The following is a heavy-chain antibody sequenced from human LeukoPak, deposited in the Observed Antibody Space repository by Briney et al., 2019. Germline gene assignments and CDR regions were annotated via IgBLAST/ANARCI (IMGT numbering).Heavy chain of an antibody. D-gene: IGHD3-22*01. CDR3: ATDSGRLVVT. J-gene: IGHJ4*02. CDR1: GLTFTDAW. V-gene: IGHV3-15*01. CDR2: IRSKADGGTT. Sequence: GGSLRLSCAASGLTFTDAWMSWVRQGPGKGLEWVGRIRSKADGGTTDYGAPVKGRFTISRDDSKNTVYLQMNSLKTDDTALYYCATDSGRLVVTWGQGTLVTVSS.